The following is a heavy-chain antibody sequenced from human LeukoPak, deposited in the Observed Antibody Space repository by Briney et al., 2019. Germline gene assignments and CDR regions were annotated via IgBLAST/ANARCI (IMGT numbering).Heavy chain of an antibody. V-gene: IGHV4-39*07. CDR3: ARVLPSGRYYMDV. J-gene: IGHJ6*03. D-gene: IGHD3-10*01. CDR2: IYYSGST. CDR1: GGSISSSSYY. Sequence: ASETLSLTCTVSGGSISSSSYYWGWIRQPPGKGLEWIGTIYYSGSTYYNPSLKSRVTISVDTSKNQFSLKLSSVTAADTAVYYCARVLPSGRYYMDVWGKGTTVTISS.